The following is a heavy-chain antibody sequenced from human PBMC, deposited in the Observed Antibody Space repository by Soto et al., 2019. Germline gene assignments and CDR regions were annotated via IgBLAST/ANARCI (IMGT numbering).Heavy chain of an antibody. D-gene: IGHD2-2*01. V-gene: IGHV4-31*03. CDR3: GRSHCGDTTCDVGVNY. Sequence: QVQLQESGPGLVKSSQTLSLTCSVSGGSVSRGGYYWSWIRQVPGKGLEWIGYIYYSGTTNYNPSLKSRITMSIDTSKNQFSLNLTSVTAADTAVYYCGRSHCGDTTCDVGVNYWGQGALVTVSS. CDR2: IYYSGTT. CDR1: GGSVSRGGYY. J-gene: IGHJ4*02.